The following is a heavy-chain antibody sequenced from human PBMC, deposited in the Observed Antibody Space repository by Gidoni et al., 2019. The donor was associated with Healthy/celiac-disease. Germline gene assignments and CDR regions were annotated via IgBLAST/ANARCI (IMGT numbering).Heavy chain of an antibody. J-gene: IGHJ6*02. CDR2: INHSGRT. CDR3: ARGLRGSRSRYYYYGMDV. V-gene: IGHV4-34*01. Sequence: QVQLQQWGAGLLKPSETLSLTCAVYGGSFSGSYWSWIRQPPGKGLEWIGEINHSGRTNYNPSLKSRVTISVDTSKNQFSLKLSSVTAADTAVYYCARGLRGSRSRYYYYGMDVWGQGTTVTVSS. CDR1: GGSFSGSY. D-gene: IGHD3-10*01.